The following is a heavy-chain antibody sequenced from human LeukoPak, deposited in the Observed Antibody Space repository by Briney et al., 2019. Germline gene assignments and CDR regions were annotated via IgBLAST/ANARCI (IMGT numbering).Heavy chain of an antibody. V-gene: IGHV1-69*13. CDR3: ARVGSVVVPAAIPMDYYYMDV. D-gene: IGHD2-2*01. Sequence: SVKVSCKASGYTFTSYDISWVRQAPGQGLEWMGGIIPIFGTANYAQKFQGRVTITADESTSTAYMELSSLRSEDTAVYYCARVGSVVVPAAIPMDYYYMDVWGKGTTVTVSS. CDR2: IIPIFGTA. CDR1: GYTFTSYD. J-gene: IGHJ6*03.